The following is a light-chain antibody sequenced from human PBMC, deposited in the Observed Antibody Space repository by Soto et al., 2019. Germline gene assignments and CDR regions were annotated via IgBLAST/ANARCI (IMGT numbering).Light chain of an antibody. CDR2: AAS. J-gene: IGKJ5*01. V-gene: IGKV3-20*01. CDR1: QSVGSSY. CDR3: QQYGMSPPNT. Sequence: EIVLTQSPGTLSLSPGERATLSCRASQSVGSSYLAWYQQKPGQAPRLLIYAASSRATGVPERFSGSGSATDFALTISRLEPEDFAVHYCQQYGMSPPNTFGDGTGLEIK.